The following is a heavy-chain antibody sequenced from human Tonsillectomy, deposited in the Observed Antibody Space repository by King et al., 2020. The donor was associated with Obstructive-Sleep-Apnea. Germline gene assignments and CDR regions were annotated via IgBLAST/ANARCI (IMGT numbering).Heavy chain of an antibody. CDR3: AREGAARELDY. V-gene: IGHV3-30*04. J-gene: IGHJ4*02. CDR2: ISYDGSNK. CDR1: GFTFSSYA. D-gene: IGHD1-1*01. Sequence: VQLVESGGGVVQPGTSLRLSCAVSGFTFSSYAMHWVRQAPGKGLEWVAFISYDGSNKYYADSVKGRFTISRDNSKNTLFLQMNSLRAEDTAVYYCAREGAARELDYWGQGTLVTVSS.